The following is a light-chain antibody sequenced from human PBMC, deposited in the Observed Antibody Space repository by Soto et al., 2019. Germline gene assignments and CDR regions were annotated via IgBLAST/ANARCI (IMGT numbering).Light chain of an antibody. CDR2: KAS. V-gene: IGKV1-5*03. J-gene: IGKJ1*01. Sequence: DIQMTQSPSTLSASVGDRVTITCRASQSISSWLAWYQQKPGKAPNLLIFKASTLDSGVPSRFSGSGSGTEFTLTISSLQPEDVATYFCQQYNSYRAFGQGTKVDI. CDR1: QSISSW. CDR3: QQYNSYRA.